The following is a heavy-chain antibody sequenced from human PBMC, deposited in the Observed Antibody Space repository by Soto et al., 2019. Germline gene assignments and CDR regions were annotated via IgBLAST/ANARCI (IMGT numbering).Heavy chain of an antibody. CDR2: IYHSGST. Sequence: QVQLQESGPGLVKPSGTLSLTCAVSGGSISSSNWWCWVRQPPGKGLEWIGEIYHSGSTNYNPSLKSRVTTSVDKSKNQFSLKLSSVTAADTAVYYCARGASSPSDYYDSSGYWYFDYWGQGTLVTVSS. V-gene: IGHV4-4*02. D-gene: IGHD3-22*01. CDR1: GGSISSSNW. CDR3: ARGASSPSDYYDSSGYWYFDY. J-gene: IGHJ4*02.